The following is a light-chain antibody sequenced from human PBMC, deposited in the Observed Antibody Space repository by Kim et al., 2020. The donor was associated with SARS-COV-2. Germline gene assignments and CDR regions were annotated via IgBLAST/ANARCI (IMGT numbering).Light chain of an antibody. Sequence: EIVLTQSPGTLSLSPGERATLSCRASQSVSSSYLAWYQQKPGQAPRLLIDGASSTATGIPDRFSGSGSGTDFTLTISRLEPEDVAVYYCQQYGSSPPTFGQGTKVDIK. J-gene: IGKJ1*01. CDR1: QSVSSSY. CDR2: GAS. CDR3: QQYGSSPPT. V-gene: IGKV3-20*01.